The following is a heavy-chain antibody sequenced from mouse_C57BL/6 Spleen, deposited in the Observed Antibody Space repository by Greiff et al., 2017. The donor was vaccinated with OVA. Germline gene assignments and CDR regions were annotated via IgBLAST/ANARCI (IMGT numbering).Heavy chain of an antibody. Sequence: QVQLQQPGAELVKPGASVKMSCKASGYTFTSYWITWVKQRPGQGLEWLGDIYPGSGSTNYNEKFKSKATLTVDTSSSTAYMQLSSLTSEDSAVYYCARNGRGASSVVGYWGQGTTLTVSS. D-gene: IGHD3-2*02. CDR1: GYTFTSYW. CDR2: IYPGSGST. CDR3: ARNGRGASSVVGY. J-gene: IGHJ2*01. V-gene: IGHV1-55*01.